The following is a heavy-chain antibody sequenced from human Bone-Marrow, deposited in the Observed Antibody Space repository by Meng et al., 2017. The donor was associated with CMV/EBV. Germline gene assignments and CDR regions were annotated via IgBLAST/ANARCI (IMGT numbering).Heavy chain of an antibody. CDR3: ARDVGGGARFDY. J-gene: IGHJ4*02. V-gene: IGHV1-2*02. CDR2: INPNSGGT. Sequence: CKASGYTFTGYYIHWVRQAPGQGLEWMGWINPNSGGTNYAQKFQGRVTMTRDTSISTAYMELSRLRSDDTAVFYCARDVGGGARFDYWGQGTLVTVSS. D-gene: IGHD1-26*01. CDR1: GYTFTGYY.